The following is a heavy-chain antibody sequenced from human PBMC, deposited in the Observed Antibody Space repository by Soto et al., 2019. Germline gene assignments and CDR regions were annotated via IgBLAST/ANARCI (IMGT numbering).Heavy chain of an antibody. CDR3: TTSVNYDFWSGYYIDFEY. Sequence: EVQLVESGGGLVKPGGSLRLSCAASGFTFSNAWMSWVRQAPGKGLEWVGRIKSKTDGGTTDYAAPVKGRFTISRDDSKNTQDLQMNSLKTEDTAVYYCTTSVNYDFWSGYYIDFEYWGQGTLVTVSS. V-gene: IGHV3-15*01. CDR1: GFTFSNAW. CDR2: IKSKTDGGTT. D-gene: IGHD3-3*01. J-gene: IGHJ4*02.